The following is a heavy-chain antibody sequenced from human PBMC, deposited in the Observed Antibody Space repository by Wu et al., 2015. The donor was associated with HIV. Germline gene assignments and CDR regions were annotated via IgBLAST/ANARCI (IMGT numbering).Heavy chain of an antibody. CDR1: GASY. Sequence: QVQMVQSGAEVKKPMASVKVSCRTSGASYIHWVRQAPGQGLEWMGIINPSGGSTSYAQKFQGRVTMTRDTSTSTVYMELSSLRSEDTAVYYCARERVDYDSSGYRAHRGHHFDYWGQGTLVTVSS. D-gene: IGHD3-22*01. CDR2: INPSGGST. CDR3: ARERVDYDSSGYRAHRGHHFDY. V-gene: IGHV1-46*01. J-gene: IGHJ4*02.